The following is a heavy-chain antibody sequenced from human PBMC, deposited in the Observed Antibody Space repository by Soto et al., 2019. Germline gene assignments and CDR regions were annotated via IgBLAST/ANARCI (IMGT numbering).Heavy chain of an antibody. CDR3: ARDTAAKDYDSHSYYPHFDS. J-gene: IGHJ5*01. CDR2: IYYTRGT. V-gene: IGHV4-30-4*01. Sequence: PSETLSLSXAVSGDSNNTDYYWSWIRQPPGKGLAWIGHIYYTRGTFYSPSLKRRLALSVDPSKNQFSLRLSSVTAADTAVYYCARDTAAKDYDSHSYYPHFDSWGQGALVTVSS. D-gene: IGHD3-22*01. CDR1: GDSNNTDYY.